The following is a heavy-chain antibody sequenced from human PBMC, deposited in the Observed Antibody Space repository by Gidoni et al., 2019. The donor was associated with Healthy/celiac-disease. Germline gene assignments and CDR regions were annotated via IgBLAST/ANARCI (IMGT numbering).Heavy chain of an antibody. CDR2: GGST. CDR3: AKRRGSGYIFDY. V-gene: IGHV3-23*01. J-gene: IGHJ4*02. Sequence: GGSTYYADSVKGRFTISRDNSKNTLYLQMNSLRAEDTAVYYCAKRRGSGYIFDYWGQGTLVTVSS. D-gene: IGHD3-22*01.